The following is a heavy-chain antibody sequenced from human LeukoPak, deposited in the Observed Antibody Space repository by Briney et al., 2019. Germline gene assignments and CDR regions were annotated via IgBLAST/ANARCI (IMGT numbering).Heavy chain of an antibody. V-gene: IGHV3-74*01. CDR3: AREFRGAYYYMDV. D-gene: IGHD3-16*01. CDR2: INTDGSST. J-gene: IGHJ6*03. Sequence: GGSLRLSCAASGFTFSSDWMHWDRQAPEKGLVWVSRINTDGSSTSYADSVKGRFTISRDNAKNTLYLQMNSLRAEDTAVYYCAREFRGAYYYMDVWGKGTTVTVSS. CDR1: GFTFSSDW.